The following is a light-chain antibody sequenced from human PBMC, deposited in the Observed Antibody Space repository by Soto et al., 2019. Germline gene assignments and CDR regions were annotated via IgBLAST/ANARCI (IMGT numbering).Light chain of an antibody. CDR2: MND. CDR1: TSNILRNY. Sequence: QSVLTQPPSASGNPGQRLTISCSGSTSNILRNYVYWYRQLPGTAPRLLISMNDQRPSGVPDRFSGSKSGTSASLAISGLRSEDEADYYCASWDDSLGGYVFGTGTKLTVL. CDR3: ASWDDSLGGYV. V-gene: IGLV1-47*01. J-gene: IGLJ1*01.